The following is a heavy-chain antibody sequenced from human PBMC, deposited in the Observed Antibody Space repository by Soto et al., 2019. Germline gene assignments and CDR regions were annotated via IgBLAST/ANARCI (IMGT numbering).Heavy chain of an antibody. Sequence: SETLSLTCAVYGGSFSGYYWSWIRQPPGEGLEWIGEINHSGSTNYNPSLKSRVTISVDTSKNQFSLKLSSVTAADTAVYYCARGAPLHLGELSVKNAFDIWGQGTMVTVSS. V-gene: IGHV4-34*01. CDR3: ARGAPLHLGELSVKNAFDI. D-gene: IGHD3-16*02. CDR1: GGSFSGYY. CDR2: INHSGST. J-gene: IGHJ3*02.